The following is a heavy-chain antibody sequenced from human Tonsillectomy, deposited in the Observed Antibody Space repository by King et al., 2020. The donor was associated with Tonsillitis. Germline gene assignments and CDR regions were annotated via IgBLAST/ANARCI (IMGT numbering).Heavy chain of an antibody. CDR1: GFTFSNYA. V-gene: IGHV3-23*04. CDR2: ISNSGGST. Sequence: VQLVESGGSLVQPGGSLRLSCEASGFTFSNYAMNWVRQAPGKGLEWVSGISNSGGSTYYADSVKGRFTISRDNSKNTLFLQMNSLRAEDTAVYSCAKAANRIPIPSLYYFDQWGHGALVTVAS. D-gene: IGHD3-3*01. J-gene: IGHJ4*01. CDR3: AKAANRIPIPSLYYFDQ.